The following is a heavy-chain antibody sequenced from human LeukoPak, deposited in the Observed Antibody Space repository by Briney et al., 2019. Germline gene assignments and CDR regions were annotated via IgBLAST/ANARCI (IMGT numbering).Heavy chain of an antibody. J-gene: IGHJ4*02. V-gene: IGHV3-7*01. D-gene: IGHD2-2*01. CDR1: GFMFSSNW. CDR2: IKEDGTET. Sequence: SGGSLRLSCAASGFMFSSNWMSWVRLAPGKGLEWVANIKEDGTETYYVDSVKGRFTISRDNAKNSLYLQMNSLRAEDTAVYYCARWRQLLSPDWGQGTLVTVSS. CDR3: ARWRQLLSPD.